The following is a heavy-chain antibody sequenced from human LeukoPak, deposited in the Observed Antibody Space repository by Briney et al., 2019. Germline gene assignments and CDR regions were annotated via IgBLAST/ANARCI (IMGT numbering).Heavy chain of an antibody. CDR2: FDPEDGET. CDR3: ATSVSVAATPDY. D-gene: IGHD2-15*01. J-gene: IGHJ4*02. CDR1: GYTFTSYD. Sequence: ASVKVSCKASGYTFTSYDINWVRQATGKGLEWMGGFDPEDGETIYAQKFQGRVTMTEDTSTDTAYMELSSLRSEDTAVYYCATSVSVAATPDYWGQGTLVTVSS. V-gene: IGHV1-24*01.